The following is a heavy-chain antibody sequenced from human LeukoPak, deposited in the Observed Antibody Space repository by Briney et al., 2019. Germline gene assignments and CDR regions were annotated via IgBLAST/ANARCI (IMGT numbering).Heavy chain of an antibody. Sequence: GESLKISCKGSGYIFNSYWIAWVRQMPGKGLEWMGIIYPGGFDTTYSPSFQGQVTISVDKSTTTAHLQWSSPKASDTAMYYCARQSDGGGSYPGYWGQGTLVTVSS. V-gene: IGHV5-51*01. D-gene: IGHD1-26*01. CDR3: ARQSDGGGSYPGY. J-gene: IGHJ4*02. CDR2: IYPGGFDT. CDR1: GYIFNSYW.